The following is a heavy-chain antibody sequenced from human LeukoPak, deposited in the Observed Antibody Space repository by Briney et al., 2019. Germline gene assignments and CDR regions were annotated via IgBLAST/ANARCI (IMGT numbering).Heavy chain of an antibody. CDR2: MTTSGNTI. Sequence: PGGSLRLSCVVSGITFSGYSMIWVRQAPGKGLEWLSFMTTSGNTIFYAESVKDRFTISRDKAKKSLYLQMNCLRDEDTAVYYCARVGGATAVTMYFEYWGQGTLVTVTS. V-gene: IGHV3-48*02. J-gene: IGHJ4*02. CDR3: ARVGGATAVTMYFEY. D-gene: IGHD1-26*01. CDR1: GITFSGYS.